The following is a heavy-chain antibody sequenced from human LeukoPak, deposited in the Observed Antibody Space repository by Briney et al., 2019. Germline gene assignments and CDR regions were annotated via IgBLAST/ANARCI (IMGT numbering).Heavy chain of an antibody. D-gene: IGHD3-16*02. CDR1: GFTFSSYG. V-gene: IGHV3-23*01. Sequence: GGSLRLSCAASGFTFSSYGMSWVRQAPGKGLEWVSAISGSGGSTYYADSVKGRFTISRDNSKNTLYLQMNSLRAEDTAVYYCAKDYDYVWGSYRPNDAFDIWGQGTMVTVSS. J-gene: IGHJ3*02. CDR2: ISGSGGST. CDR3: AKDYDYVWGSYRPNDAFDI.